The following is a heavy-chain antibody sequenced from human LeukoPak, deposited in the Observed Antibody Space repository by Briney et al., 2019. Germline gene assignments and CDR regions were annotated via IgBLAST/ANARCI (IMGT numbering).Heavy chain of an antibody. CDR3: ATTYYYYSSGYFGY. J-gene: IGHJ4*02. D-gene: IGHD3-22*01. CDR1: GFTLSSNY. Sequence: GGSLRLSCAASGFTLSSNYMSWVRQPPGEGLEWVSVIYGGGATYYADSVRGRFTISRDDSRNTLYLQMNSLRAEDTAVYYCATTYYYYSSGYFGYWGQGTLVTVSS. CDR2: IYGGGAT. V-gene: IGHV3-66*01.